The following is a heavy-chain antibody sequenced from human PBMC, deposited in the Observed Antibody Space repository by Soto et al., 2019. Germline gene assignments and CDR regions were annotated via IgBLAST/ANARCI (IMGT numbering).Heavy chain of an antibody. Sequence: QVQLVQSGAEVKRPGSSVKVSCKASGDTFSFYSINWVRQAPGLGLEWMGRVNPILSMSNDAQRFQGRVTMTADKSTSTAYMELSGLRSEDTAMYYCATSYGSGYLAFDYWGQGALVTVSS. CDR1: GDTFSFYS. D-gene: IGHD3-10*01. CDR3: ATSYGSGYLAFDY. V-gene: IGHV1-69*04. J-gene: IGHJ4*02. CDR2: VNPILSMS.